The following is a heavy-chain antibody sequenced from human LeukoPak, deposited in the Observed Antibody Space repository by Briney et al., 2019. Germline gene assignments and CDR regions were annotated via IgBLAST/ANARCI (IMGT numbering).Heavy chain of an antibody. CDR1: GGSFSGYY. D-gene: IGHD3-16*02. CDR2: INHSGST. Sequence: SETLSLTCAVYGGSFSGYYWSWIRQPPGKGLGWIGEINHSGSTNYNPSLKSRVTISVDTSKNQFSLKLSSVTAADTAVYYCARSSSVWGSYRPFDYWGQGTLVTVSS. V-gene: IGHV4-34*01. J-gene: IGHJ4*02. CDR3: ARSSSVWGSYRPFDY.